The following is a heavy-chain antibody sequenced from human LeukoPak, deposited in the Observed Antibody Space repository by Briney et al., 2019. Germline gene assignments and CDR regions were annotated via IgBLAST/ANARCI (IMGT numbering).Heavy chain of an antibody. CDR1: GGSISSSTYY. CDR3: ASRRYSSSWGYAFDI. J-gene: IGHJ3*02. D-gene: IGHD6-6*01. CDR2: IYYSGST. Sequence: ETLSLTCTVSGGSISSSTYYWGWIRQPPGKGLEWIGNIYYSGSTYYNPSLKSRVTISVDTSKNQFSLKLSSVTAAGTAVYYCASRRYSSSWGYAFDIWGQGTMVTVSS. V-gene: IGHV4-39*01.